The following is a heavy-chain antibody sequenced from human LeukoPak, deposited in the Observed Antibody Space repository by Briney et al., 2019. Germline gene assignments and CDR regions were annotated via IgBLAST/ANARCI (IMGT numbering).Heavy chain of an antibody. D-gene: IGHD3-9*01. J-gene: IGHJ4*02. CDR2: IYYGGST. CDR1: GGSVSSGDHY. V-gene: IGHV4-61*08. Sequence: PSETLSLTCTVSGGSVSSGDHYWSWIRQPPGKRLEWIGYIYYGGSTKYNPSLKSRVTISVDTSKNQFSLKLSSVTAADTAVYYCARFRSSLFDRLSNFDYWGQGTLVTVSS. CDR3: ARFRSSLFDRLSNFDY.